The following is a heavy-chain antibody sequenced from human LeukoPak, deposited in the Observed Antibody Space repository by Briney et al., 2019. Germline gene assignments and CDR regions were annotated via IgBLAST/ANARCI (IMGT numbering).Heavy chain of an antibody. V-gene: IGHV4-34*01. D-gene: IGHD3-3*01. J-gene: IGHJ4*02. CDR3: ARTPFWSGYYNSRASDY. CDR1: GGSFSGYY. Sequence: SETLSLTCAVYGGSFSGYYWSWIRQPPGKGLEWIGEINHSGSTNYNPSLKSRVTISVDTSKNQFSLELSSVTAADTAVYYCARTPFWSGYYNSRASDYWGQGTLVTVSS. CDR2: INHSGST.